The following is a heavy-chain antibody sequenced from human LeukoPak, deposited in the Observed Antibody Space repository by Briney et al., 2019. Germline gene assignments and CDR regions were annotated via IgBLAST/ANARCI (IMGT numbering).Heavy chain of an antibody. CDR2: ISYDGSNK. D-gene: IGHD3-22*01. CDR3: AKGDYDSSGPDYYYGMDV. Sequence: GGSLRLSCAASRFTFSSYGMHWVRQAQGKGLGWVAVISYDGSNKYYADSVKGRVTISRDNSKNTLYLQMNSLRAEDTALYYCAKGDYDSSGPDYYYGMDVWGQGTTVTVSS. V-gene: IGHV3-30*18. CDR1: RFTFSSYG. J-gene: IGHJ6*02.